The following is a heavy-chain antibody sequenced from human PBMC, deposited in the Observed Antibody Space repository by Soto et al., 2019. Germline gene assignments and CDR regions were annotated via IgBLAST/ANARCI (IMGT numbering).Heavy chain of an antibody. J-gene: IGHJ4*02. CDR1: GGSISSHY. CDR3: ARGLLGAYFFDY. D-gene: IGHD1-26*01. V-gene: IGHV4-59*11. CDR2: IYYNGNT. Sequence: ETLSLTCTVSGGSISSHYWSWIRQPPGGGLEWIGYIYYNGNTNYNPSLKSRLTMSVDTSKNQLSLRLNSVTAADTAVYFCARGLLGAYFFDYWGQGTLVTVSS.